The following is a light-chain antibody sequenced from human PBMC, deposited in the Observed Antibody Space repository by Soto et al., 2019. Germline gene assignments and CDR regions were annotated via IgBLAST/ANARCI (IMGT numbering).Light chain of an antibody. CDR1: QSVDSY. CDR2: DAS. J-gene: IGKJ1*01. CDR3: QQRGNRPPWT. Sequence: EIVLTQSPATLSLSPGERATLSCRASQSVDSYLVWYQQKPGQAPRLLNYDASIRATGIPARFSGRGSGTDFTLTISSLEPEDFAVYYCQQRGNRPPWTFGQGTKV. V-gene: IGKV3-11*01.